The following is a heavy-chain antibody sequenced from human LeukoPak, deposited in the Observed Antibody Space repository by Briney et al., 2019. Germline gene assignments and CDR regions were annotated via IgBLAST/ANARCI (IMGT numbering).Heavy chain of an antibody. J-gene: IGHJ4*02. V-gene: IGHV3-30*02. D-gene: IGHD6-6*01. Sequence: GGSLRLSCAASGFTFSSYGMHWVRQAPGKGLEWVAFIRYDGSNKYYADSVKGRFTISRDNSKNTLYLQMNSLRAEDTAVYYCAKDLYSSSPGYFDYWGQGTLVTVSS. CDR2: IRYDGSNK. CDR1: GFTFSSYG. CDR3: AKDLYSSSPGYFDY.